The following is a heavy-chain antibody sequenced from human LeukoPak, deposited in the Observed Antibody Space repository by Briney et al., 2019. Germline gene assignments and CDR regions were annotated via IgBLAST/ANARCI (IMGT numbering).Heavy chain of an antibody. Sequence: SETLSLTCTVSGASIRSHHWTWIRQPPGKGLEWIGNVYYVGSTSYSPSLKSRVTISLGTSKNQFSLEMNSVTAADTAVYYCARSGDSSAYYSFWGQGILVTVSS. D-gene: IGHD3-22*01. CDR2: VYYVGST. J-gene: IGHJ4*02. CDR1: GASIRSHH. CDR3: ARSGDSSAYYSF. V-gene: IGHV4-59*11.